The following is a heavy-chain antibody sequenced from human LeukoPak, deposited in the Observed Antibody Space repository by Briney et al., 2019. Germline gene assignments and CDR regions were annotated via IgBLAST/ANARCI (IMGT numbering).Heavy chain of an antibody. V-gene: IGHV3-30*18. CDR1: GFTFSSYG. CDR2: ISDDGTNK. CDR3: AKDNKRYSYDY. Sequence: GGFLRLSCAASGFTFSSYGMHWVRQGPGKGLEWVAVISDDGTNKYYTDSVKGRFTISRDSSKNTLFLQMNSLRVEDTAVYYCAKDNKRYSYDYWGQGTLVTVSS. D-gene: IGHD5-18*01. J-gene: IGHJ4*02.